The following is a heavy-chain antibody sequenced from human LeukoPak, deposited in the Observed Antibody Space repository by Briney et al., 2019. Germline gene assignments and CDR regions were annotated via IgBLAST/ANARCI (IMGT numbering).Heavy chain of an antibody. CDR2: IKQDGSEK. J-gene: IGHJ4*02. D-gene: IGHD5-12*01. CDR3: AGGFGWLRFPYYFDY. V-gene: IGHV3-7*01. Sequence: GGSLRLSCAASGFTFSSYWMSWVRQAPGKGLEWVANIKQDGSEKYYVDSVKGRFTISRDNAKNSLYLQMNSLRAEDTAVYHCAGGFGWLRFPYYFDYWGQGTLVTVSS. CDR1: GFTFSSYW.